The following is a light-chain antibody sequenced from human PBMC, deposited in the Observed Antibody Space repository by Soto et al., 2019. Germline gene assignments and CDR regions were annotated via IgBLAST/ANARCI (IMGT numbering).Light chain of an antibody. J-gene: IGLJ7*01. V-gene: IGLV1-44*01. CDR1: SSNIGSNT. CDR3: AAWDVSLDGHVV. CDR2: NNN. Sequence: QLVLTQPPSASGTPGQRVTISCYGSSSNIGSNTVSWFQQLPGRAPKLLLYNNNHRPSGVPDRFSGSKSGTSASLAISGLQSEDEADYYCAAWDVSLDGHVVFGGGTQLTVL.